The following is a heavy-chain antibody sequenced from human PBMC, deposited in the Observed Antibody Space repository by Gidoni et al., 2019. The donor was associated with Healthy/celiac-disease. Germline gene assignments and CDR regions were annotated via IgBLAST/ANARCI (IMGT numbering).Heavy chain of an antibody. CDR2: INPSGGST. J-gene: IGHJ5*02. CDR3: ARDPSSSFEDNWFDP. D-gene: IGHD6-6*01. CDR1: GYTFTSYY. V-gene: IGHV1-46*01. Sequence: QVQLVQSGAEVKKPGASVKVSCKASGYTFTSYYMHWVRQAPGQGLEWMGIINPSGGSTSYAQKFQGRVTMTRDTSTSTVYMELSSLRSEDTAVYYCARDPSSSFEDNWFDPWGQGTLVTVSS.